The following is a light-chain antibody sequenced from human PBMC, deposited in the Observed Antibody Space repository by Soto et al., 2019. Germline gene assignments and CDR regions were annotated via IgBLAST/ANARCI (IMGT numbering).Light chain of an antibody. J-gene: IGKJ1*01. V-gene: IGKV3-20*01. CDR3: QRYDSLRT. Sequence: EIVLTQYPGTLSLSPGERATLSCRASQSVRSNFLAWYQQKPGQAPRLLIYGASNRATGIPDRFSGSGSGTDFTLTITRLEPEDFAMYYCQRYDSLRTFGQGTKVEI. CDR1: QSVRSNF. CDR2: GAS.